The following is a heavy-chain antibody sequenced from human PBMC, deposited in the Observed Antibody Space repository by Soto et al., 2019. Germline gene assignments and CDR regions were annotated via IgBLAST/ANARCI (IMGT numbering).Heavy chain of an antibody. D-gene: IGHD6-19*01. CDR1: GFTFSSYG. CDR2: ISHDGSNK. V-gene: IGHV3-30*18. J-gene: IGHJ4*02. Sequence: QVQLVESGGGVVQPEKSLRLSCAASGFTFSSYGMHWVRQAPGRGLEWVALISHDGSNKYYAESVKGRFTISRDNSKNTLYLQMNSLTTEDTAVYDCAKEGAVADSFDFWGQGTLVTVSS. CDR3: AKEGAVADSFDF.